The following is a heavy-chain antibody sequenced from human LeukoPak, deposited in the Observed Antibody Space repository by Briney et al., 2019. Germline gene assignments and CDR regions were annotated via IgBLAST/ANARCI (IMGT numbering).Heavy chain of an antibody. J-gene: IGHJ4*02. CDR3: AKEVHPYDSGTYYFDY. CDR2: IRHDGSNE. V-gene: IGHV3-30*02. CDR1: GFTFSSYG. Sequence: GGSLRLSCVGSGFTFSSYGMHWVRQAAGKGLEWVAFIRHDGSNEYYADSVKGRFTVSRDNSKNTLFLQMNSLRVQAMGVYYCAKEVHPYDSGTYYFDYWGRGTLVTVSS. D-gene: IGHD3-10*01.